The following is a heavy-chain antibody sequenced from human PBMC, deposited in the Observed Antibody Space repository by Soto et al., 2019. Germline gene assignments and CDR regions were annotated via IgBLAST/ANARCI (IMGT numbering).Heavy chain of an antibody. V-gene: IGHV4-59*08. CDR2: IYYSGST. CDR1: GGSISSYY. J-gene: IGHJ3*02. Sequence: SETLSLTCTVSGGSISSYYWSWIRQPPGKGLEWIGYIYYSGSTHYNPSLKSRVTISVDTSKNQFSLKLSSVTAADTAVYYCAIRLGSSNYDGFYMWGQGTMVPVSS. D-gene: IGHD6-13*01. CDR3: AIRLGSSNYDGFYM.